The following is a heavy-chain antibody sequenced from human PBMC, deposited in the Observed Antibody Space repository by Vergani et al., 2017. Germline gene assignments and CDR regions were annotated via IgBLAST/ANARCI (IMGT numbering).Heavy chain of an antibody. J-gene: IGHJ3*02. Sequence: QVTLRESGPALVKPTQTLTLTCTFSGFSLSTSGMCVSWIRQPPGKALEWLALIDWDDDKYYSTSLKTRLTISKDTSKNQVVLTMTNMDPVDTATYYCARIREDCSGGSCYLNAFDIWGQGTMVTVSS. D-gene: IGHD2-15*01. CDR3: ARIREDCSGGSCYLNAFDI. V-gene: IGHV2-70*01. CDR2: IDWDDDK. CDR1: GFSLSTSGMC.